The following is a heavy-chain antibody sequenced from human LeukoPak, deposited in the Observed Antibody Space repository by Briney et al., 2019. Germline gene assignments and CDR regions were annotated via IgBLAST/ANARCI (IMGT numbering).Heavy chain of an antibody. D-gene: IGHD5-18*01. CDR2: IIPIFGTA. CDR1: AGTFSSYA. CDR3: ARGIRDYYFGY. V-gene: IGHV1-69*05. Sequence: ASVKVSCKASAGTFSSYAISWVRQAPGQGLEWMGRIIPIFGTANYAQKFQGRVTITTDESTSTAYMELSSLRSEDTAVYYCARGIRDYYFGYWGQGTLVTVSS. J-gene: IGHJ4*02.